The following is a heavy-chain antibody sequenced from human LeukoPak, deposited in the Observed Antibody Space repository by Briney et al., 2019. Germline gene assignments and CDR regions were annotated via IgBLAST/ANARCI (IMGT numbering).Heavy chain of an antibody. CDR1: GYSFTSYW. J-gene: IGHJ4*02. Sequence: GESLKISCKGSGYSFTSYWIGWVRQMPGKGLEWMGIIYPGDSDTRYSPSFQGQVTISADKSISTAYLQWSSLKASDTAMYYCARQLPPYYDNSGYYYFDYWGQGTLVTVSS. CDR3: ARQLPPYYDNSGYYYFDY. V-gene: IGHV5-51*01. D-gene: IGHD3-22*01. CDR2: IYPGDSDT.